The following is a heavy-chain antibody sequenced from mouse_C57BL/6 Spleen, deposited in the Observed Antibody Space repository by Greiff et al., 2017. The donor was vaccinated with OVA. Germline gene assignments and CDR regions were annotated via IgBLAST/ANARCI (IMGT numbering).Heavy chain of an antibody. CDR3: ARGENYGSSPYWYFDV. Sequence: EVKLQESGPGLVKPSQSLSLTCSVTGYSITSGYYWNWIRQFPGNKLEWMGYISYDGSNNYNPSLKNRISITRDTSKNQFFLKLNSVTTEDTATYYCARGENYGSSPYWYFDVWGTGTTVTVSS. V-gene: IGHV3-6*01. J-gene: IGHJ1*03. D-gene: IGHD1-1*01. CDR2: ISYDGSN. CDR1: GYSITSGYY.